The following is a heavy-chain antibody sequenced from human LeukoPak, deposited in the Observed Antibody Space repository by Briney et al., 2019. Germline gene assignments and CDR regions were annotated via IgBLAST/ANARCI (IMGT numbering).Heavy chain of an antibody. D-gene: IGHD6-19*01. V-gene: IGHV4-61*05. J-gene: IGHJ4*02. CDR1: GGSISSSSYY. CDR2: IDYSAYS. CDR3: AKSTESSGWYDY. Sequence: SETLSLTCTVSGGSISSSSYYWGWIRQPPGKGLEWIGFIDYSAYSKYNPSLKSRVTISRDTSKNQFSLKLSSVTAADTAVYYCAKSTESSGWYDYWGQGTLVTVSS.